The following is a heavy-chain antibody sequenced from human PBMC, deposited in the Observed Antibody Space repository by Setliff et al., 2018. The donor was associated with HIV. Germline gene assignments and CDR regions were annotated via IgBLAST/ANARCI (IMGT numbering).Heavy chain of an antibody. J-gene: IGHJ5*02. CDR1: QNSFSDDY. CDR2: IRLPRGGT. Sequence: ASVKVSCKASQNSFSDDYMNWVRQAPGQRPEWMGWIRLPRGGTKYAQKFQGRVSLTWDASISTGYMELRRLRSDDTAIYYCVTSPGSFLAQDATEAGDAWGQGSLVTVSS. CDR3: VTSPGSFLAQDATEAGDA. V-gene: IGHV1-2*02. D-gene: IGHD6-13*01.